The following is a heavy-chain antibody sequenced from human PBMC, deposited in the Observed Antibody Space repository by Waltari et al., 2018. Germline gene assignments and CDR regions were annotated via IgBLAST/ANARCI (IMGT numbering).Heavy chain of an antibody. Sequence: EVQLVESGGGLVKPGGSLRIPCAPSGFAFRTYKMDWVSQAPGKGLEWVSSITGGSSYIDYAASVKGRFTISRDNAKNSLFLQMNSLTVEETGVYYCAREGGQQLDPFEFWGLGTPVTVSS. D-gene: IGHD6-13*01. V-gene: IGHV3-21*02. CDR1: GFAFRTYK. CDR3: AREGGQQLDPFEF. J-gene: IGHJ4*02. CDR2: ITGGSSYI.